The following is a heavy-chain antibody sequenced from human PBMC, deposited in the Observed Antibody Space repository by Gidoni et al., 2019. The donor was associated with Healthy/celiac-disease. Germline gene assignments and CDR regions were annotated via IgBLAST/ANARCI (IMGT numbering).Heavy chain of an antibody. CDR1: GYTFTGYY. CDR2: INPNSGGT. D-gene: IGHD4-17*01. J-gene: IGHJ4*02. V-gene: IGHV1-2*02. Sequence: QVQLVQSGAEVKKPGASVKVSCKASGYTFTGYYMHWVRQAPGQGLEWMGWINPNSGGTNYAQKFQGRVTMTRDTSISTAYMELSRLRSDDTAVYYCARGPMTTPSDGIYYFDYWGQGTLVTVSS. CDR3: ARGPMTTPSDGIYYFDY.